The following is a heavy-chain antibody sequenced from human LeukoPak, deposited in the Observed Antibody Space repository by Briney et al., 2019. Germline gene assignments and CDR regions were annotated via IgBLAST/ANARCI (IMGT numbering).Heavy chain of an antibody. CDR3: ARHAWFDP. CDR1: GGSITNTNY. J-gene: IGHJ5*02. CDR2: VNLQGST. Sequence: PSETLSLTCGVSGGSITNTNYWTWVRQPPGKGLEWIGEVNLQGSTNYNPSLMGRVAISVDTSENHISLQLTSVTAADTAVYYCARHAWFDPWGQGTLVTVSS. V-gene: IGHV4-4*02.